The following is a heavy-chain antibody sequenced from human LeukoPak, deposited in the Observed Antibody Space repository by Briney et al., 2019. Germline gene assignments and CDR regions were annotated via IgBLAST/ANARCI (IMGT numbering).Heavy chain of an antibody. Sequence: PSETLSLTCTVSGGSISPYYWSCIRQPPGKGLEWIGYIRYSGNSNYNPSLESRVTISIDTSKNQFSLRLSSVTAADTAIYYCARAATGTYGGFDYWGQGTLVTVSS. J-gene: IGHJ4*02. CDR3: ARAATGTYGGFDY. V-gene: IGHV4-59*08. CDR1: GGSISPYY. CDR2: IRYSGNS. D-gene: IGHD1-1*01.